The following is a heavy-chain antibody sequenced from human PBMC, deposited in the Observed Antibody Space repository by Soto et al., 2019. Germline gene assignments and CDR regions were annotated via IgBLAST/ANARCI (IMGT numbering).Heavy chain of an antibody. CDR3: ARGVHYDSSGYYYFY. CDR1: GGTFSTYA. D-gene: IGHD3-22*01. CDR2: IIPLFGTA. V-gene: IGHV1-69*13. Sequence: SVKVSCKASGGTFSTYAIDWVRQAPGQGLEWMGGIIPLFGTAKYAQNFQGRITITADESANTAYMELRSLRSQDTAVYYCARGVHYDSSGYYYFYWGQGTLVTVSS. J-gene: IGHJ4*02.